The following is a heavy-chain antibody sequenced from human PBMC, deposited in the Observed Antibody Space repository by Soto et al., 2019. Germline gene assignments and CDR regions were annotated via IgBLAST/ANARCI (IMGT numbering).Heavy chain of an antibody. Sequence: PGGSLRLSCAASGFTFSSYAMSWVRQAPGKGLEWVSAISGSGGSTYYADSVKGRFTISRDNSKNTLYLQMNSLRAEDTAVYYCAKDSNYYDSSGYSDYWGQGTLVTVSS. V-gene: IGHV3-23*01. CDR2: ISGSGGST. D-gene: IGHD3-22*01. CDR3: AKDSNYYDSSGYSDY. J-gene: IGHJ4*02. CDR1: GFTFSSYA.